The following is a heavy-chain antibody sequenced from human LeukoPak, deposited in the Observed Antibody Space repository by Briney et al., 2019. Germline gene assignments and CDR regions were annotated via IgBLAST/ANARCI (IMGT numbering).Heavy chain of an antibody. V-gene: IGHV4-34*01. D-gene: IGHD6-13*01. CDR3: ARGLKGYRAAAGTGY. CDR1: GGSFSGYY. J-gene: IGHJ4*02. CDR2: INHSGST. Sequence: SETLSLTCAVYGGSFSGYYWSWIRQPPGEGLEWIGEINHSGSTNYNPSLKSRVTISVDTSKNQFSLKLSSVTAADTAVYYCARGLKGYRAAAGTGYWGQGTLVTVSS.